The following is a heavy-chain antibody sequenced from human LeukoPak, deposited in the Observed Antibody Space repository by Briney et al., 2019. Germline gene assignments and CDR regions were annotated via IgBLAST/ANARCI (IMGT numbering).Heavy chain of an antibody. V-gene: IGHV4-4*07. CDR2: IYTSGST. J-gene: IGHJ4*02. CDR1: GGSISSYY. CDR3: ARDSGITGEGCFDY. D-gene: IGHD7-27*01. Sequence: SETLSLTCTVSGGSISSYYWSWIRQPAGKGLEWIGRIYTSGSTNYNPSLKSRVTMSVDTSKNQFSLKLSSVTAADTAVYYCARDSGITGEGCFDYWGQGTLVTVSS.